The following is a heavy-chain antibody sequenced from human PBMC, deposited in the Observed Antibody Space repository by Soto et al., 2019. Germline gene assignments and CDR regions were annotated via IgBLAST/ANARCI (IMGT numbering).Heavy chain of an antibody. CDR3: ARCRGWYGQCYFDC. D-gene: IGHD6-19*01. J-gene: IGHJ4*02. CDR1: GFIVSSSY. V-gene: IGHV3-53*02. CDR2: LYSDGRT. Sequence: DVQLVETGGGLIQPGGSLRLSCAASGFIVSSSYMSWVRQAPGKGLEWVSVLYSDGRTYYADSVKGRFTISRDNSKNTLYIPMNSLSAEDTAVYYCARCRGWYGQCYFDCWGQGTLVTVSS.